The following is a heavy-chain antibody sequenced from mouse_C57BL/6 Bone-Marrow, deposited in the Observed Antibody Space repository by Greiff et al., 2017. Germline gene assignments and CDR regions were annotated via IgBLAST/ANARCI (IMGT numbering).Heavy chain of an antibody. CDR1: GYTFTSYW. Sequence: VQLQQSGAELAKPGASVKLSCKASGYTFTSYWMHWVKQRPGQGLEWIGYINPTSGYTKYNQKFKDKATLTADKSSSTAYMQLSSLTYEDSAVYYCASPKRAQANLMDDWGQGTSVTVAS. J-gene: IGHJ4*01. CDR2: INPTSGYT. D-gene: IGHD3-2*02. V-gene: IGHV1-7*01. CDR3: ASPKRAQANLMDD.